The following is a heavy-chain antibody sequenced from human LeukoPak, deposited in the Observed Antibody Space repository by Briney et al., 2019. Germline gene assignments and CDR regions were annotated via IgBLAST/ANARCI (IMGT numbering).Heavy chain of an antibody. Sequence: GGSLRLSCAASGFTFTDYYMSWIRQAPGKGLEWVSYISSSGSTIYYADSVKGRFTISRDNAKNSLYLQMNSLRAEDTAVYYCARLHYDFVWGIFDYWGQGTLVTVSS. J-gene: IGHJ4*02. CDR2: ISSSGSTI. V-gene: IGHV3-11*04. CDR3: ARLHYDFVWGIFDY. D-gene: IGHD3-16*01. CDR1: GFTFTDYY.